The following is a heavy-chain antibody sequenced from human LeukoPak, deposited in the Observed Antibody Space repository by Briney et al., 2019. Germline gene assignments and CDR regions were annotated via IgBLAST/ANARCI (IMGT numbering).Heavy chain of an antibody. CDR2: INSDGSRT. J-gene: IGHJ4*02. V-gene: IGHV3-74*01. Sequence: QSGGSLRLSCAASGFTFSSYWMHWVRQAPGKGLVWVSRINSDGSRTSYADSVKGRFTISRDNAKNTLYLQMNGLRAEDTAVYYCASGIAGTNPMYFDNWGQGTLVTVSS. CDR1: GFTFSSYW. CDR3: ASGIAGTNPMYFDN. D-gene: IGHD1-7*01.